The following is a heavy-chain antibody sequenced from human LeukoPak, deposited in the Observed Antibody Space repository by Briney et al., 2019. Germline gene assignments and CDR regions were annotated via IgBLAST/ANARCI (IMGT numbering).Heavy chain of an antibody. D-gene: IGHD6-13*01. Sequence: ASVKVSCKASGYTFTEYGTSWVRQAPGQGLEWMGWIRAYNGNTNYAQKFQGRVTMTTDTSTNTAHMELGSLRSDDTAVYFCARYAAGRDLDFWGQGTLVTVSS. J-gene: IGHJ4*02. V-gene: IGHV1-18*01. CDR3: ARYAAGRDLDF. CDR1: GYTFTEYG. CDR2: IRAYNGNT.